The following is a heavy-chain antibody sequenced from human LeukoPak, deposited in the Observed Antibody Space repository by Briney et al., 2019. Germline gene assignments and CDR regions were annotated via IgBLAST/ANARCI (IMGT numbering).Heavy chain of an antibody. D-gene: IGHD3-3*01. Sequence: PGGSLRLSCAASGFTVSSNYMSWVRQAPGKGLEWVSVISGSGGSTYYADSVKGRFTISRDNSKNTLYLQMNSLRAEDTAVYYCAKGASYDFWSGYYYFDYWGQGTLVTVSS. J-gene: IGHJ4*02. CDR2: ISGSGGST. V-gene: IGHV3-23*01. CDR3: AKGASYDFWSGYYYFDY. CDR1: GFTVSSNY.